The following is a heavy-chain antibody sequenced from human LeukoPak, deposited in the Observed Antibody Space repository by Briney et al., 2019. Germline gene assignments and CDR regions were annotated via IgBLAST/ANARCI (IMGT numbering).Heavy chain of an antibody. CDR2: IYHSGTT. CDR3: VRYFWSGYLFEY. Sequence: SETLSLTCTLSAYSISSGYYWGWMRKPPGKALESIGNIYHSGTTYTDPSLQSLVSISVDTSKNQFSLKLSPVTAADTAVYYCVRYFWSGYLFEYWGQGTLVTVSS. CDR1: AYSISSGYY. V-gene: IGHV4-38-2*02. D-gene: IGHD3-3*01. J-gene: IGHJ4*02.